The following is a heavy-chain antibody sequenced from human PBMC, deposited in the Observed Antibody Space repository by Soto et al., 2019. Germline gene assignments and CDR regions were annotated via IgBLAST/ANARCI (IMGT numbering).Heavy chain of an antibody. CDR3: AKDHLTTTVTTVGY. D-gene: IGHD4-17*01. CDR1: GFTFSNYG. Sequence: QVQLVESGGGVVQPGRSLRLSCAASGFTFSNYGMHWFRQAPGKGLEWVAVISYHGSDKYYADSVKGRFTISRANSKNTLYLQMDSLRAEDTAVYYCAKDHLTTTVTTVGYWCQGTLVTVSS. V-gene: IGHV3-30*18. CDR2: ISYHGSDK. J-gene: IGHJ4*02.